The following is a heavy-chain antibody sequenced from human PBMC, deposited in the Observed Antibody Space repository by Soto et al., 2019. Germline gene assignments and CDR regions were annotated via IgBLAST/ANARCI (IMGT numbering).Heavy chain of an antibody. CDR2: IIPIFGTA. D-gene: IGHD1-26*01. CDR1: GGTFSSYA. J-gene: IGHJ6*02. CDR3: ARDRREEGDYYDYGMDV. V-gene: IGHV1-69*06. Sequence: SVKVSWKASGGTFSSYAISWVRQAPVQGLEWMGGIIPIFGTANYAQKFQGRVTITADKSTSTAYMELSSLRSEDTAVYYCARDRREEGDYYDYGMDVWGQGTTGTGSS.